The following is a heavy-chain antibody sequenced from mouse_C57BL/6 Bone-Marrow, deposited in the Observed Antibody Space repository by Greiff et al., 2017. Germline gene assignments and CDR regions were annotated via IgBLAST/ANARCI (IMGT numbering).Heavy chain of an antibody. J-gene: IGHJ2*01. Sequence: EVQLQQSGTVLARPGASVKLSCKTSGYTFTSYWMHWVKQRPGQGLEWIGAIYPGNSDTSYNQKFKGKAKLTAVTSASTAYMEVSSLTTEASAVYYCTNYYGSSPYYFDYWGQGTTRTVSS. CDR2: IYPGNSDT. V-gene: IGHV1-5*01. D-gene: IGHD1-1*01. CDR3: TNYYGSSPYYFDY. CDR1: GYTFTSYW.